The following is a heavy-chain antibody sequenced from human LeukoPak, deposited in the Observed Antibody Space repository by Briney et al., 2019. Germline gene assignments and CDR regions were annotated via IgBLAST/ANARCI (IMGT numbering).Heavy chain of an antibody. V-gene: IGHV3-21*01. CDR1: GFTFSSYS. CDR2: ISSSSSYI. CDR3: ASKERKAAAANGSY. J-gene: IGHJ4*02. Sequence: KPGGSLRLSCAASGFTFSSYSMNWVRQAPGKGLEWVSSISSSSSYIYYADSVKGRFTISRDNAKNSLYLQMNSLRAEDTAVYYCASKERKAAAANGSYWGQGTLVTVSS. D-gene: IGHD6-13*01.